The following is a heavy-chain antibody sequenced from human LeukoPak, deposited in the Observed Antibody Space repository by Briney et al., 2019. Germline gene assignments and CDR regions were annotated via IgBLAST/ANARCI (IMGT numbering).Heavy chain of an antibody. V-gene: IGHV1-18*04. J-gene: IGHJ4*02. CDR2: ISAYNGNT. Sequence: ASVKVSCKASGYTFTSYGISWVRQAPGQGLEWMGWISAYNGNTNYAQKLQGRVTMTTDTSTSTAYMELRSLRSDDTAVYYCARDRAPSFSGWYYFDYWGQGTLVTVSS. D-gene: IGHD6-19*01. CDR1: GYTFTSYG. CDR3: ARDRAPSFSGWYYFDY.